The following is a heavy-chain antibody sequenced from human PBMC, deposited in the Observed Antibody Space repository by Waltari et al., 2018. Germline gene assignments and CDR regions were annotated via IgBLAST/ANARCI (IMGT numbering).Heavy chain of an antibody. Sequence: QLQLQESGPGLVKPSETLSLTCTVSGGSLSSRSYYWGWIRQPPGKGLEWIGSIYYSGSTDYNPSLKSRVTISVDTSKNQFSLKLSSVTAADTAVYYCARLAAAGTGYWGQGTLVTVSS. V-gene: IGHV4-39*07. D-gene: IGHD6-13*01. CDR1: GGSLSSRSYY. J-gene: IGHJ4*02. CDR2: IYYSGST. CDR3: ARLAAAGTGY.